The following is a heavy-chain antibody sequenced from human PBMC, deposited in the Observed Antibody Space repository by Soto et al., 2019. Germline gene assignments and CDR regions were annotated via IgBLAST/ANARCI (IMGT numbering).Heavy chain of an antibody. CDR3: ARGITGTTSRSFIMDV. CDR1: GGSVSSGSYY. CDR2: IYYSGST. D-gene: IGHD1-7*01. V-gene: IGHV4-61*01. J-gene: IGHJ6*02. Sequence: PSETLSLTCTASGGSVSSGSYYWSWIRQPPGKGLEWIGYIYYSGSTNYNPSLKSRVTISVDTSKNQFSLKLSSVTAADTAVYYCARGITGTTSRSFIMDVWGQGTTVTVSS.